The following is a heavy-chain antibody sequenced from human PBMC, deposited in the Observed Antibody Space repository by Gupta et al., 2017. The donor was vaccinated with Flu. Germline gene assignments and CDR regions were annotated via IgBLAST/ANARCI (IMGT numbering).Heavy chain of an antibody. V-gene: IGHV4-59*01. CDR3: ARDMSAYDAFDV. D-gene: IGHD3-10*02. J-gene: IGHJ3*01. CDR2: IYYSGTT. Sequence: WIRQSPGKGLEWIGYIYYSGTTNYNPSLKTRVTMSIDTSQNQFSLNLTSVTAADTAVYFCARDMSAYDAFDVWGQGAVVTVSA.